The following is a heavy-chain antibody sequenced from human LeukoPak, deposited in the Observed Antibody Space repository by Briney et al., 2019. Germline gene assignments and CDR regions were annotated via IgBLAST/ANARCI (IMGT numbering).Heavy chain of an antibody. V-gene: IGHV4-59*01. CDR1: GGSISSYY. Sequence: SETLSLTCTVSGGSISSYYWSWIRQPPGKGLEWIGYIYYSGSTNYNPSLKSRVTISVDTSKNQFSLKLSSVTAADTAVYYCARSRYDYVWGSYRPYYYYYMDVWGKGTTVTISS. CDR2: IYYSGST. CDR3: ARSRYDYVWGSYRPYYYYYMDV. J-gene: IGHJ6*03. D-gene: IGHD3-16*02.